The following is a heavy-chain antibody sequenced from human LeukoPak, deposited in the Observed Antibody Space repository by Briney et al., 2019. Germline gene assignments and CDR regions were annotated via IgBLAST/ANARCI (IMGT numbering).Heavy chain of an antibody. Sequence: SETLSLTCTVSGGSIRDYYWSGIRQSAGKGLEWIRRMYISGGSNYNPSLKSRVTMSLDTSKNQISLKLNSVPAADTAVYYCARNEVGPTIYGMDVWGQGTTVTVSS. V-gene: IGHV4-4*07. CDR1: GGSIRDYY. D-gene: IGHD1-26*01. CDR2: MYISGGS. CDR3: ARNEVGPTIYGMDV. J-gene: IGHJ6*02.